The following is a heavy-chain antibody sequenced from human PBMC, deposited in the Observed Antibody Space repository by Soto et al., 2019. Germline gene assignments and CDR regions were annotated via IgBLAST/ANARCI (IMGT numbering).Heavy chain of an antibody. CDR2: ISWNSNII. Sequence: RVPGKGLEWVSSISWNSNIIGYADSVKGRFTISRDNAKNSLYLQMNSLRPEDTALYYCAKGGPDGFCSGGRCYFDYWGQGTLVTVSS. CDR3: AKGGPDGFCSGGRCYFDY. J-gene: IGHJ4*02. D-gene: IGHD2-15*01. V-gene: IGHV3-9*01.